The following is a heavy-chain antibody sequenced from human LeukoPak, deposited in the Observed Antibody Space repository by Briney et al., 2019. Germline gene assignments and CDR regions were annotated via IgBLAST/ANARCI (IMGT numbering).Heavy chain of an antibody. CDR2: ISYDGSNK. V-gene: IGHV3-30-3*01. CDR1: GFTLSSFA. D-gene: IGHD2-2*01. CDR3: AKDMCSSTSCSRRAFDI. Sequence: GGSLRLSCAASGFTLSSFAMHWVRQAPGKGLEWVAVISYDGSNKYYADSVKGRFTISRDNSENTLYLQMNSLRDEDTAVFYCAKDMCSSTSCSRRAFDIWGQGTMVTVSS. J-gene: IGHJ3*02.